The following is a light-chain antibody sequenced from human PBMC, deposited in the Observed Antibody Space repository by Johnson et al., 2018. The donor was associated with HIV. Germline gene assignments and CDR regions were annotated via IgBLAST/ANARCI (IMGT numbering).Light chain of an antibody. CDR1: SSNIGNNY. J-gene: IGLJ1*01. V-gene: IGLV1-51*02. CDR2: ETD. Sequence: QSVLTQPPSVSAAPGQKVTISCSGSSSNIGNNYVSWFQQLPGTAPKLLICETDKRPSGIPARFSGSKSGTSATLGITGLQTGDEADYYCGTWDSSLSFYVFGTGTKVTVL. CDR3: GTWDSSLSFYV.